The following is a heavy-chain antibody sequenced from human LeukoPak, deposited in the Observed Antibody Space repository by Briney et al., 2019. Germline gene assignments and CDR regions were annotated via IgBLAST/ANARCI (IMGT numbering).Heavy chain of an antibody. CDR1: GGSFSGYY. V-gene: IGHV4-59*01. J-gene: IGHJ4*02. CDR2: IYYSGST. D-gene: IGHD6-13*01. Sequence: PSETLSLTCAVYGGSFSGYYWSWIRQPPGKGLEWIGYIYYSGSTNYNPSLKSRVTISVDTSKNQFSLKLSSVTAADTAVYYCASGIAAAATPYFDYWGQGTLVTVSS. CDR3: ASGIAAAATPYFDY.